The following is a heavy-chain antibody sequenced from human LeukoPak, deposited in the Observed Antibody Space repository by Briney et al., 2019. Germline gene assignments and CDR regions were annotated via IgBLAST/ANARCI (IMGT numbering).Heavy chain of an antibody. Sequence: GGSLRLSCAASGFTFSSYGMHWVRQAPGKGLEWVAVISYDGSNKYYADSVKGRFTISRDNAKNSLYLQMNSLRAEDTAVYYCAREPSYYYDSSGYLSVDYYYYMDVWGKGTTVTVSS. CDR1: GFTFSSYG. D-gene: IGHD3-22*01. J-gene: IGHJ6*03. CDR3: AREPSYYYDSSGYLSVDYYYYMDV. CDR2: ISYDGSNK. V-gene: IGHV3-30*03.